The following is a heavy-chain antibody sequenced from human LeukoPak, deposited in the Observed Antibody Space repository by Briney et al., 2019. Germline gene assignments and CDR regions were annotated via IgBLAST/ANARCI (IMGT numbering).Heavy chain of an antibody. V-gene: IGHV3-33*01. CDR1: GFAFNTYA. CDR3: AREIFGSGGYPDF. CDR2: IWHDGSHK. Sequence: PGRSLRLSCAASGFAFNTYAMYWVRQAPGQGLEWVALIWHDGSHKFYSNSVRGQFTISRDNSKNTVSLQMNNLRPEDTAVYYCAREIFGSGGYPDFWGQGTLVTVSS. D-gene: IGHD3-10*01. J-gene: IGHJ4*02.